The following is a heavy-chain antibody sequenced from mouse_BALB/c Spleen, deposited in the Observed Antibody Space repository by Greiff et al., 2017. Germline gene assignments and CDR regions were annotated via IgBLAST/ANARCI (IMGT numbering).Heavy chain of an antibody. CDR2: ISSGGSYT. D-gene: IGHD2-10*02. Sequence: EVKLVESGGGLVKPGGSLKLSCAASGFTFSSYAMSWVRQTPEKRLEWVATISSGGSYTYYPDSVKGRFTISRDNAKNTLYLQMSSLRSEDTAMYYCARRGGYGNYGGGAMDYWGQGTSVTVSS. V-gene: IGHV5-9-3*01. J-gene: IGHJ4*01. CDR1: GFTFSSYA. CDR3: ARRGGYGNYGGGAMDY.